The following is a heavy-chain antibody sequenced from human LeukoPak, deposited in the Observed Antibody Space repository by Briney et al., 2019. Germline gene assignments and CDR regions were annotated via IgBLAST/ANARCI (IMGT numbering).Heavy chain of an antibody. D-gene: IGHD2-8*01. CDR1: GGSFSGYY. J-gene: IGHJ4*02. CDR2: INHSGST. CDR3: ATANGPNFDY. V-gene: IGHV4-34*01. Sequence: SETLSLTCAVYGGSFSGYYWSWIRQPPGKGLEWIGEINHSGSTNYNPSLKSRVTISVDTSKNQCSLKLSSVTAADTAVYYCATANGPNFDYWGQGTLVTVSS.